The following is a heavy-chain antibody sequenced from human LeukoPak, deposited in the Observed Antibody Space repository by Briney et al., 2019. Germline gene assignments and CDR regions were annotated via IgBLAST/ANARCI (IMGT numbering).Heavy chain of an antibody. Sequence: PSETLSLTCSVSGGSITSGYYYWAWIRQPPGKGLEWIGSIYSSEKTYYNPSLKSRLTMSVDTSRNQFSLRLSSVTAADTAVYYCARQDSSSWLALFDYWGQGTLVTVSS. CDR3: ARQDSSSWLALFDY. CDR1: GGSITSGYYY. J-gene: IGHJ4*02. CDR2: IYSSEKT. D-gene: IGHD6-13*01. V-gene: IGHV4-39*07.